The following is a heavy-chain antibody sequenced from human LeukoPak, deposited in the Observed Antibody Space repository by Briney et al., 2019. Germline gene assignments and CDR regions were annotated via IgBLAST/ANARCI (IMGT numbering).Heavy chain of an antibody. CDR2: ISGSGGST. V-gene: IGHV3-23*01. J-gene: IGHJ4*02. Sequence: GGSLRLSCAASGFTFSSYAMNWVRQAPGKGLEWVSAISGSGGSTYYADSVKGRFTISRDNSRNTLYLQMNSLRAEDTAVYYCARSAGVTVNFDYWGQGTLVTVSS. CDR1: GFTFSSYA. D-gene: IGHD4-11*01. CDR3: ARSAGVTVNFDY.